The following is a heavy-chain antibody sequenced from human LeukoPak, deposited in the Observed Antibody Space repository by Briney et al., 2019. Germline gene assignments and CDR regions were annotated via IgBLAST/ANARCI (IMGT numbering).Heavy chain of an antibody. J-gene: IGHJ4*02. Sequence: GGSLRLSCAASGFTFISYAMSWVRQAPGKGLDWVSAISGSGGNTYYADSVKGRFTISRDNSKNTLYLQMNSLRAEDTAVYYCAKDQYGGNPQYYFDYWGQGTLVTVSS. D-gene: IGHD4-23*01. CDR1: GFTFISYA. V-gene: IGHV3-23*01. CDR3: AKDQYGGNPQYYFDY. CDR2: ISGSGGNT.